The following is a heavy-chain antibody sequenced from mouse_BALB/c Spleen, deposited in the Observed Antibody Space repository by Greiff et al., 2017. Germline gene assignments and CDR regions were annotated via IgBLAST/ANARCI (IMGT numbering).Heavy chain of an antibody. J-gene: IGHJ3*01. D-gene: IGHD1-2*01. CDR3: ARYYGYSWFAD. Sequence: VQLQQSAAELARPGASVKMSCKASGYTFTSYTMHWVKQRPGQGLEWIGYINPSTGYTEYNQKFKDKATLTADKSSSTAYMQLSSLTSEDSAVYYCARYYGYSWFADWGQGTLVTVSA. V-gene: IGHV1-4*02. CDR1: GYTFTSYT. CDR2: INPSTGYT.